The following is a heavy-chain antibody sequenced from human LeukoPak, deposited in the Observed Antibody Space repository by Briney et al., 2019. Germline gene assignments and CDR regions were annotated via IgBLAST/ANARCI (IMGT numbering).Heavy chain of an antibody. Sequence: GGSLRLSCAASGFTFSSYAMHWVRQAPGKGLEWVAVISYDGSNKYYADSVKGRFTISRDNSKNTLYLQMNSLRAEDTAVYYCASGQGAAAYYFDYWGQGTLVTVSS. V-gene: IGHV3-30*04. D-gene: IGHD2-2*01. CDR3: ASGQGAAAYYFDY. J-gene: IGHJ4*02. CDR1: GFTFSSYA. CDR2: ISYDGSNK.